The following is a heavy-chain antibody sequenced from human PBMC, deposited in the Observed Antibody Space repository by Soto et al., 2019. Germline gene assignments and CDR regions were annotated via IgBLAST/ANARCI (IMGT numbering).Heavy chain of an antibody. D-gene: IGHD3-3*01. CDR3: AREVAGGITIFGVVIPSGGAFDY. CDR2: TYYRSKWYN. CDR1: GDSVSSNSAA. V-gene: IGHV6-1*01. J-gene: IGHJ4*02. Sequence: QVQLQQSGPGLVKPSQTLSLTCAISGDSVSSNSAAWNWIRQSPSRGLEWLGRTYYRSKWYNDYAVSVKRRITINPDTSKNQFSLQLNSVTPEDTAVYYCAREVAGGITIFGVVIPSGGAFDYWGQGTLVTVSS.